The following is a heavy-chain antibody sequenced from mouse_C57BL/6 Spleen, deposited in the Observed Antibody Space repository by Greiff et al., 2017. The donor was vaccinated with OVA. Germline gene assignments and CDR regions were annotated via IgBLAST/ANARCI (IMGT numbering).Heavy chain of an antibody. V-gene: IGHV1-55*01. Sequence: QVQLQQPGAELVKPGASVKMSCKASGYTFTSYWITWVKQRPGQGLEWIGDIYPGSGSTNYNEKFKSKATLTVDTSSSTAYMQLSSLTSEDSAVYYCARNGRGASSVVGYWGQGTTLTVSS. CDR3: ARNGRGASSVVGY. CDR1: GYTFTSYW. CDR2: IYPGSGST. J-gene: IGHJ2*01. D-gene: IGHD3-2*02.